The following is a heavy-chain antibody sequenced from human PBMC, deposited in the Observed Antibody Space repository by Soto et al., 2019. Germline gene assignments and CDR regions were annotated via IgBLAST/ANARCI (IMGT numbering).Heavy chain of an antibody. V-gene: IGHV3-21*01. CDR1: GFPFSSYS. D-gene: IGHD3-22*01. J-gene: IGHJ3*01. Sequence: GGSLRLSCAASGFPFSSYSMNLVRQSPGKGLEWVSSISISSSYIYYADSVKGRFTISRDNAKNSLYLQMNSLRAEDTAVDYCARDPPMRYASRGPSWRKGIMVTV. CDR2: ISISSSYI. CDR3: ARDPPMRYASRGPS.